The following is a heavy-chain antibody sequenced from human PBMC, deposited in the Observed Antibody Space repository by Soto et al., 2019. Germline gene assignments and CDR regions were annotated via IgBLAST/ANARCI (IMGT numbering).Heavy chain of an antibody. CDR1: GYTFTSYA. CDR3: ARDLTEQGHGDSLGFDY. V-gene: IGHV1-3*01. Sequence: QVQLVQSGAEVKKPGASVKVSCKASGYTFTSYAMHWVRQAPGQRLEWMGWINAGNGNTKYSQKFQGRVTITRDTSASTAYMELSSLRSEDTAVYYCARDLTEQGHGDSLGFDYWGQGTLVTVSS. J-gene: IGHJ4*02. CDR2: INAGNGNT. D-gene: IGHD4-17*01.